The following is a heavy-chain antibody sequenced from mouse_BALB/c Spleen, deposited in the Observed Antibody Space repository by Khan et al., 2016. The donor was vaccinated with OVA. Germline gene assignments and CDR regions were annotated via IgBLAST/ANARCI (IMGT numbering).Heavy chain of an antibody. D-gene: IGHD2-14*01. V-gene: IGHV3-8*02. CDR2: IIYTGYT. J-gene: IGHJ3*01. Sequence: VQLQQSGPSLVKPSQTLSLTCSVTGDSITTGYWNWIRKFPGNKLEYMGYIIYTGYTYYNPSLKSRISITRHTSNNQYYLQLNSVTDEDTATYYCARSTYRYAFVYWGQGTLVTVSA. CDR1: GDSITTGY. CDR3: ARSTYRYAFVY.